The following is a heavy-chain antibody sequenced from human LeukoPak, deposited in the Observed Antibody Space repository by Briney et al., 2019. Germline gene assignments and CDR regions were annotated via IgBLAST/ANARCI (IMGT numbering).Heavy chain of an antibody. D-gene: IGHD3-10*01. CDR2: IWYDGSNR. Sequence: GGSLRLSCAASGFTFNNYGMHWVRQAPGKGLEWVALIWYDGSNRYYADSVKGRFTISRDNSKNTLYLQMNSLRAEDTAVYYCAREYYYGSGSYSNGMDVWGQGTAVTVSS. V-gene: IGHV3-33*01. CDR3: AREYYYGSGSYSNGMDV. CDR1: GFTFNNYG. J-gene: IGHJ6*02.